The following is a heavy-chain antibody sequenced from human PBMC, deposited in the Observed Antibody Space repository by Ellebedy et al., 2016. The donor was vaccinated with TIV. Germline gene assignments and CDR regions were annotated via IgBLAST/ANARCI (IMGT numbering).Heavy chain of an antibody. CDR3: ARDSSGGDAFDI. D-gene: IGHD1-26*01. V-gene: IGHV1-18*04. CDR2: ISPYNGNR. J-gene: IGHJ3*02. CDR1: GYTFNRYG. Sequence: AASVKVSCKASGYTFNRYGINWVRQAPGQGLEWMGWISPYNGNRKYAEKFQGRVSMTTDTSTSTADMELRSPRSDDTALYYCARDSSGGDAFDIWGQGTVVTVSS.